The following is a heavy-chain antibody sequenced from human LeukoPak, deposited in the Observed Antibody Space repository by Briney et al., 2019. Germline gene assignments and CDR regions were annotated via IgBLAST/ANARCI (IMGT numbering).Heavy chain of an antibody. V-gene: IGHV4-34*01. J-gene: IGHJ4*02. CDR3: ARLPPPGATAYGEVDY. D-gene: IGHD3-16*01. CDR2: INHSGRT. CDR1: GGSPSDHY. Sequence: SETLSLTCAVYGGSPSDHYWSWIRQSPGKGLEWIGEINHSGRTNYNPSLKSRVTMSVDTSKNQFSLKLSSVTVADTAVYHCARLPPPGATAYGEVDYWGQGTLVTVSS.